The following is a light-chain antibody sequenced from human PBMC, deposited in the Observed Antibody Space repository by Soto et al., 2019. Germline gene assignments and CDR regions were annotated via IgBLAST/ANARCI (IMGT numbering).Light chain of an antibody. J-gene: IGKJ4*02. Sequence: EIVLTQSPGTLSLSPGERATLSCRASQSVASDCLVWYQQKPGQAPRLLIDGASNRATGIPARFSGSGSGTDFTLTISSLEPEDFAVYFCQQRSSWPLTFGGGTKVEIK. CDR1: QSVASDC. CDR3: QQRSSWPLT. CDR2: GAS. V-gene: IGKV3-11*01.